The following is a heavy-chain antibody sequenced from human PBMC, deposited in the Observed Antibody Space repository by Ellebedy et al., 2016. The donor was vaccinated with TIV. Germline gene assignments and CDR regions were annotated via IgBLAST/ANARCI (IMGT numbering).Heavy chain of an antibody. V-gene: IGHV3-30-3*01. CDR1: GFTFSSYA. J-gene: IGHJ4*02. CDR2: ISYDGSNK. CDR3: ARDWGYCGGDCPVYYFDY. Sequence: GGSLRLXXAASGFTFSSYAMHWVRQAPGKGLEWVAVISYDGSNKYYADSVKGRFTISRDNSKNTLYLQMNSLRAEDTAVYYCARDWGYCGGDCPVYYFDYWGQGTLVTVSS. D-gene: IGHD2-21*01.